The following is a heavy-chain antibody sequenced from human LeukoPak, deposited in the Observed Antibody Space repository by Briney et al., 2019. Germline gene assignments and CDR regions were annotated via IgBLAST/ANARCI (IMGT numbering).Heavy chain of an antibody. CDR1: GGSFSGYY. V-gene: IGHV4-34*01. J-gene: IGHJ5*02. CDR2: INHSGST. CDR3: ARVTTVTAANWFDP. Sequence: SETLSLTCAVYGGSFSGYYWSWIRQPPGKGLEWIGEINHSGSTNYNPSLKSRVTISVDTSKNQFSLKLSSVTAADTAVYYCARVTTVTAANWFDPWGQGTLVTVSS. D-gene: IGHD4-11*01.